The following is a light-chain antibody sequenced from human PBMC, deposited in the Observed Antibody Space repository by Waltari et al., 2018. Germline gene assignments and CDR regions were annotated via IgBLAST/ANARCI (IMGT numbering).Light chain of an antibody. V-gene: IGKV1-9*01. CDR2: AAS. CDR1: QGISSY. CDR3: QQLNSYPHT. J-gene: IGKJ2*01. Sequence: IHLTQSPSSLSASVGDRVTITCRASQGISSYLAWYQQKPGKAPKLLIYAASTLQSGVPSRFSGSGSGTDFTLTISSLQPEDFATYYCQQLNSYPHTFGQGTNLEIK.